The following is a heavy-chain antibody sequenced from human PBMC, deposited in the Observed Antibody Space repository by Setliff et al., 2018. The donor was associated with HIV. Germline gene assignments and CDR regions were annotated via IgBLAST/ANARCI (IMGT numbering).Heavy chain of an antibody. CDR3: ATVRIVGATEFDY. V-gene: IGHV1-69-2*01. CDR1: GYTFTNYF. Sequence: ASVKVSCKASGYTFTNYFMHWVRQAPGEGLEWVGRVDPEDGETRYAMKFQGSATISADTSTDTTYLSLTSLRSHDTAVYYCATVRIVGATEFDYWGQGTVVTVSS. J-gene: IGHJ4*02. CDR2: VDPEDGET. D-gene: IGHD1-26*01.